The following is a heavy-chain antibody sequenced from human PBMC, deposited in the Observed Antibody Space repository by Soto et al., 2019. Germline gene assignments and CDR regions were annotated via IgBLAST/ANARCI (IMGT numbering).Heavy chain of an antibody. CDR1: GSSITGYY. D-gene: IGHD6-13*01. J-gene: IGHJ5*02. CDR3: ARDIYSSTWYNWFDP. V-gene: IGHV4-59*01. CDR2: IYYSGST. Sequence: SETLSLTCTVSGSSITGYYWSWIRQPPGKGLEWIGYIYYSGSTNYNPSLKTRVTISVDMSKNQFSLKLSSVTAADTAVYYCARDIYSSTWYNWFDPWGQGTLVTVS.